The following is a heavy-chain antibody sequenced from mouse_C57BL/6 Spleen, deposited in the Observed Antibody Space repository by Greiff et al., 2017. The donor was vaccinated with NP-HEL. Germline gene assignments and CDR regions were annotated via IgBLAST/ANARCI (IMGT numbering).Heavy chain of an antibody. J-gene: IGHJ2*01. CDR1: GYTFTSYW. CDR2: IHPNSGST. CDR3: ARLEGNYARGFDY. D-gene: IGHD2-1*01. Sequence: QVQLQQPGAELVKPGASVKLSCKASGYTFTSYWMHWVKQRPGQGLEWIGMIHPNSGSTNYNEKFKSKATLTVDKSYSTAYMQLSSLTSEDSAVYYCARLEGNYARGFDYWGQGTTLTVSS. V-gene: IGHV1-64*01.